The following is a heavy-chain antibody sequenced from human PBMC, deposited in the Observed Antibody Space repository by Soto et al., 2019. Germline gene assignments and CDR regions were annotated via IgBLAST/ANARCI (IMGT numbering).Heavy chain of an antibody. CDR2: ISSSSSYI. CDR1: GFTFSSYS. Sequence: GGSLRLSCAASGFTFSSYSMNWVRQAPGKGLEWVSSISSSSSYIYYADSVKGRFTISRDNAKNSLYLQMNSLRAEDTAVYYCARGLSIAARPLEVWGQGTTVTVSS. V-gene: IGHV3-21*01. D-gene: IGHD6-6*01. J-gene: IGHJ6*02. CDR3: ARGLSIAARPLEV.